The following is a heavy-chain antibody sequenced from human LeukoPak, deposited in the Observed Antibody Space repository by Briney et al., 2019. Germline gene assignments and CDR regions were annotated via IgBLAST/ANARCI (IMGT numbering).Heavy chain of an antibody. D-gene: IGHD1-26*01. V-gene: IGHV3-21*01. CDR1: GFTFSSYE. Sequence: GGSLRLSCAASGFTFSSYEMNWVRQAPGKGLEWVSSISSSSSYIYYADSVKGRFTISRDNAKNSLYLQMNSLRAEDTAVYYCARGVGATTGDAFDIWGQGTMVTVSS. CDR3: ARGVGATTGDAFDI. J-gene: IGHJ3*02. CDR2: ISSSSSYI.